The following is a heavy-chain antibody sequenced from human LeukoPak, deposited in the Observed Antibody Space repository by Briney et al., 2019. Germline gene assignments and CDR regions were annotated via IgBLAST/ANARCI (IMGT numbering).Heavy chain of an antibody. V-gene: IGHV4-31*03. CDR1: GGSISSGGYY. Sequence: SETLSHTCTVSGGSISSGGYYWSWIRQHPGKGLEWIGYIYYSGSTYYNPSLKSRVTISVDTSKNQFSLKLSSVTAADTAVYYCARGPPPRLVGNWFDPWGQGTLITVSS. CDR3: ARGPPPRLVGNWFDP. J-gene: IGHJ5*02. CDR2: IYYSGST.